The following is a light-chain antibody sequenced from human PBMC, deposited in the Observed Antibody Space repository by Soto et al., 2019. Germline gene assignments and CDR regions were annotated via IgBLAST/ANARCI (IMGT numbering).Light chain of an antibody. Sequence: EIVLTQSPATLSLSPGERATLSCRASQNVDKYLAWYQQKPGQAPRLLIYDASNRATGIPARFSGGGSGTEFTLTISRLEPADFAVYYCQQRYSWPLTFGGGTKVEIK. CDR3: QQRYSWPLT. CDR2: DAS. V-gene: IGKV3-11*01. J-gene: IGKJ4*01. CDR1: QNVDKY.